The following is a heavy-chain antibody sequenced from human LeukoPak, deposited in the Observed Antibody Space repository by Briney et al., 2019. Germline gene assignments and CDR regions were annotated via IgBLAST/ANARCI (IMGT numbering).Heavy chain of an antibody. J-gene: IGHJ4*02. CDR3: TTPRREIAVAGGDY. V-gene: IGHV3-15*01. CDR2: IKSKADGGTT. D-gene: IGHD6-19*01. CDR1: GFTFSNAW. Sequence: GGSLRLSCAAPGFTFSNAWVSWVRQAPGKGLEWVGRIKSKADGGTTEYAAPVKGRFTISRDDSKNTLYLQMNGLKTEDTAVYYCTTPRREIAVAGGDYWGQGTLVTVSS.